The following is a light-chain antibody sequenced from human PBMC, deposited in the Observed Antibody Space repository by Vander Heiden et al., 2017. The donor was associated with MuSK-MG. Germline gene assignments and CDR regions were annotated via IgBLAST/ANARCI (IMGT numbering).Light chain of an antibody. V-gene: IGLV2-14*01. CDR2: DVR. CDR3: SSYTSSRARFV. CDR1: SSDVDEYNY. J-gene: IGLJ1*01. Sequence: QCALTQPASVSGAPGPSITLSSPGTSSDVDEYNYVSWYQQYPGKAPKVIIFDVRNRPSGVSNRFSGTKSGNTAAPTTSGLEAEEEAEDYCSSYTSSRARFVFGTGTKVTV.